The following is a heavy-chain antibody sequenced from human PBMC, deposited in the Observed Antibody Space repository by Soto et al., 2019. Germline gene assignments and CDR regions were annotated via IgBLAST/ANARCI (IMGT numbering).Heavy chain of an antibody. CDR3: ALGAVSSSSRVNYYYYGMDV. CDR1: GFSLSTSGVG. D-gene: IGHD6-6*01. CDR2: IYWDDDK. J-gene: IGHJ6*01. V-gene: IGHV2-5*02. Sequence: SGPTLVNPTQTLTLTCTFSGFSLSTSGVGVGWIRQPPGKALEWLALIYWDDDKRYSPSLKSRLTITKDTSKNQVVLTMTNMDPVDTATYYCALGAVSSSSRVNYYYYGMDVWGQGTTVTVSS.